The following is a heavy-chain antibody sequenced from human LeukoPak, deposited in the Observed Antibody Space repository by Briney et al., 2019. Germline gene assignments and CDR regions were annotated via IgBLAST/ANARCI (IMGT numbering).Heavy chain of an antibody. D-gene: IGHD6-13*01. CDR2: IKQDGSET. J-gene: IGHJ4*02. CDR1: GFTFSSYW. Sequence: GGSLRLSCAASGFTFSSYWMTWVRQAPEKGLEWVANIKQDGSETYYVDSVKGRFTISRDNAKNSLYLQMNSLRAEDTAVYYCARDAVYSSSWQYYWGQGTLVTVSS. V-gene: IGHV3-7*01. CDR3: ARDAVYSSSWQYY.